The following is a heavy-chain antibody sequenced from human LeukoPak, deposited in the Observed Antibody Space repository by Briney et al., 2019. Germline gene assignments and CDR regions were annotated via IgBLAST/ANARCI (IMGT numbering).Heavy chain of an antibody. CDR3: ARDKAYYYDSSGYYFNWFDP. V-gene: IGHV4-34*01. D-gene: IGHD3-22*01. CDR2: IYHSGST. Sequence: PSETLSLTCAVYGGSFSGYYWSWIRQPPGKGLEWIGSIYHSGSTYYNPSLKSRVTISVHTSKNQFSLKLSSVTAADTAVYYCARDKAYYYDSSGYYFNWFDPWGQGTLVTVSS. J-gene: IGHJ5*02. CDR1: GGSFSGYY.